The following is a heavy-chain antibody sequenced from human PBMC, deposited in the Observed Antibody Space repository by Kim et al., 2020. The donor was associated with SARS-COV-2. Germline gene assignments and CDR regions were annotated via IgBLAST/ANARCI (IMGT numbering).Heavy chain of an antibody. J-gene: IGHJ5*02. Sequence: KTGQAKKFQGRGTMTRDTYISTAYMELSSLRSEDTAVYYCARNPYGSGQFDPWGQGTLVTVSS. CDR2: KT. CDR3: ARNPYGSGQFDP. D-gene: IGHD6-19*01. V-gene: IGHV1-8*01.